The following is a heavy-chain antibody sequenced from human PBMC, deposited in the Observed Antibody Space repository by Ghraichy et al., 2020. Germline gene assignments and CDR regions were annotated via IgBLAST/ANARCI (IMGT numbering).Heavy chain of an antibody. Sequence: GGSLSLSCAASGFTFSTCSMVWVRQAPGKGLEWVSSISSSSGYIYYADSVKGRFTISRDNAKNSMYLQMNSLRAEDTAVYSCSRIAVSGTWYFDLWGRGTLVTVSS. V-gene: IGHV3-21*01. J-gene: IGHJ2*01. CDR3: SRIAVSGTWYFDL. CDR1: GFTFSTCS. D-gene: IGHD6-19*01. CDR2: ISSSSGYI.